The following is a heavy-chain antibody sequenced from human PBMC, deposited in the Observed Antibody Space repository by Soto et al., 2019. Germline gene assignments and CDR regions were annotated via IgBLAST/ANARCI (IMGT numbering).Heavy chain of an antibody. CDR2: ISSSSSYT. D-gene: IGHD6-13*01. Sequence: QVQLVESGGGLVKPGGSLRLSCAASGFTFSDYYMSWIRQAPGKGLEWVAYISSSSSYTNYADSVKGRFTISRDNAKNSLYLQMNSLRAKDTAVYHCARGERSSSWYGFDYWGQGTLVTVSS. V-gene: IGHV3-11*06. CDR3: ARGERSSSWYGFDY. CDR1: GFTFSDYY. J-gene: IGHJ4*02.